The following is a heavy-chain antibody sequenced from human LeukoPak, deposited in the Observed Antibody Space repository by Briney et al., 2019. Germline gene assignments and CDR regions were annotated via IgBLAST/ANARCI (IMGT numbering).Heavy chain of an antibody. CDR2: IYYSGST. CDR1: GGSISSYY. CDR3: ASYRPTYYYYYMDV. Sequence: SETLSLTCTVSGGSISSYYWSWIRQPPGKGLEWIGNIYYSGSTNYNPSLKSRVTISVDTSKNQFSLKLSSVTAADTAVYYCASYRPTYYYYYMDVWGKGTTVTVSS. V-gene: IGHV4-59*12. D-gene: IGHD4-11*01. J-gene: IGHJ6*03.